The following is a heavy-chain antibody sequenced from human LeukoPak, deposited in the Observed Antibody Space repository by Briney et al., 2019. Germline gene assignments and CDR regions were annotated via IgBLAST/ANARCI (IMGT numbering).Heavy chain of an antibody. CDR1: GFTFGVYA. CDR2: ISWDSRTI. D-gene: IGHD3-16*01. CDR3: AKASTSYGYKDDAFDI. J-gene: IGHJ3*02. V-gene: IGHV3-9*01. Sequence: GGSLRLSCAASGFTFGVYAMNWGRQAPGEGLEWVSGISWDSRTINYADSVRGRFTISRDNAKSSLYLQMNSLRPEDTALYYCAKASTSYGYKDDAFDIWGQGTMVTVSS.